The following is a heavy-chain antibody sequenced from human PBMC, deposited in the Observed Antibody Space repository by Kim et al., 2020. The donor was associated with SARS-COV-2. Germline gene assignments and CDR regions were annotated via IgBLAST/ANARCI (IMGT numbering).Heavy chain of an antibody. V-gene: IGHV3-21*01. CDR1: GFPFGSYN. J-gene: IGHJ3*02. D-gene: IGHD3-10*01. Sequence: GGSLRLSCAASGFPFGSYNFNWVRQAPGKGLEWVSSISSGDNYIYYVDSVKGRFTISRDTAKNSVYLQMNSLRAEDTAVYFCARERYVTRGRAAFDIWGQGTMVTVSS. CDR3: ARERYVTRGRAAFDI. CDR2: ISSGDNYI.